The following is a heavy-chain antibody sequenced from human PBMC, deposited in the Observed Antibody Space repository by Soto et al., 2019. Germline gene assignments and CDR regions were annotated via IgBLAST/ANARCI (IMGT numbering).Heavy chain of an antibody. CDR1: GYTFTSYA. J-gene: IGHJ4*02. CDR2: INAGNGNK. V-gene: IGHV1-3*01. Sequence: ASVKVSCKASGYTFTSYAMHWVRQAPGQRLEWMGWINAGNGNKKYSQKFQGRVTITRDTSASTAYMELSSLRSEDTAVYYCALQVYDHSMGYIYSGQGTLVIVSS. D-gene: IGHD3-22*01. CDR3: ALQVYDHSMGYIY.